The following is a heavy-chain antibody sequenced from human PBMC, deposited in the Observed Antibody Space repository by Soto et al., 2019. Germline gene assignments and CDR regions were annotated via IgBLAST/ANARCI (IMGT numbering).Heavy chain of an antibody. CDR3: ATGGDTAKDGY. CDR1: GFTVSDNH. V-gene: IGHV3-53*01. CDR2: IYYNGNT. Sequence: VQLVESGGGLIQPGGSLRLSCAGSGFTVSDNHMTWVRQAPGRGPEWVSTIYYNGNTFHADSVWGRFTISRDTSNNMLYLQMNSLRAEDTAVYYCATGGDTAKDGYWGQGTLVTVSS. J-gene: IGHJ4*02. D-gene: IGHD5-18*01.